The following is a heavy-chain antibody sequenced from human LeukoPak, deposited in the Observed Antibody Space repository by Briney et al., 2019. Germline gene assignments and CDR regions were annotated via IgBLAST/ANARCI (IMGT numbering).Heavy chain of an antibody. CDR2: IKHDGSEK. CDR3: ARVYVRYYYGSGSPTPFAEYFQH. J-gene: IGHJ1*01. Sequence: PGGSLRLSCAASGFTFSSYWWSWVRQAPGKGLEWVANIKHDGSEKYNVDSVTGRFTISRDNAKKSLYLQMNSLRAEDTAVYYCARVYVRYYYGSGSPTPFAEYFQHWGQGTLVTVSS. CDR1: GFTFSSYW. V-gene: IGHV3-7*05. D-gene: IGHD3-10*01.